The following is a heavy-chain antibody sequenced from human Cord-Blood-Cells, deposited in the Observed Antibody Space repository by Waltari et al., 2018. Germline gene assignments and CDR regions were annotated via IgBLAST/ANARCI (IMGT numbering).Heavy chain of an antibody. Sequence: QVQLQESGPGLVKPSETLSLTCTVSGYSISSGYYWGWIRQPPGKGLEWIGSINHRGSTYYNPSLKSRVTISVDTSKNQFSLKLSSVTAADTAVYYCARAYSNWFDPWGQGTLVTVSS. CDR2: INHRGST. CDR1: GYSISSGYY. J-gene: IGHJ5*02. CDR3: ARAYSNWFDP. V-gene: IGHV4-38-2*02. D-gene: IGHD4-4*01.